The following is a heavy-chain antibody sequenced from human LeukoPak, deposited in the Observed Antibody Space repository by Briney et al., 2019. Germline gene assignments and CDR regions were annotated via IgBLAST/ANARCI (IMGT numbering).Heavy chain of an antibody. D-gene: IGHD2-2*01. V-gene: IGHV3-30*18. J-gene: IGHJ6*02. CDR1: GFTFSSYG. Sequence: GGSLRLSCAASGFTFSSYGMRWVRQAPGKGLEWVAVISYDGSNKYYADSVKGRFTISRDNSKNTLYLQMNSLRAEDTAVYYCAKGLQLRVVPAALPYYYYGMDVWGQGTTVTVSS. CDR3: AKGLQLRVVPAALPYYYYGMDV. CDR2: ISYDGSNK.